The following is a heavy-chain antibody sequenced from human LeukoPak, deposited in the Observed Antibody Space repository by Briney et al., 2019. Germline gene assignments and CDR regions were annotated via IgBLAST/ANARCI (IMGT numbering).Heavy chain of an antibody. CDR3: ARTGLWFRYYDY. D-gene: IGHD3-10*01. Sequence: PSETLSLTCTVSGGSISSSSYYWGWIRQPPGKGLEWIGSIYYSGSTNYNPSLKSRVTISVDTSKNQFSLKLSSVTAVDTAVYYCARTGLWFRYYDYWGQGTLVTVSS. J-gene: IGHJ4*02. V-gene: IGHV4-39*07. CDR1: GGSISSSSYY. CDR2: IYYSGST.